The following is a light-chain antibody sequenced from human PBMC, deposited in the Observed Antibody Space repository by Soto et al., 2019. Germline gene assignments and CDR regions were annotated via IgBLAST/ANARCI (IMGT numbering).Light chain of an antibody. CDR3: SSYTSSSTLVV. Sequence: QSALTQPASVSGSPGQSITISCTGTSSDVGGYNYVSWYQQHPGKAPKFMIYEVSNRPSGVSNRFSGYKSGNTASLTISGLPAEDEADYYCSSYTSSSTLVVFGGGTKLTVL. J-gene: IGLJ2*01. CDR1: SSDVGGYNY. CDR2: EVS. V-gene: IGLV2-14*01.